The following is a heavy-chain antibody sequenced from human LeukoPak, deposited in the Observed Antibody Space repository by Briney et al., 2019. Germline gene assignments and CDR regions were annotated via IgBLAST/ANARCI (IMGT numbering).Heavy chain of an antibody. CDR2: IYPGDSDT. J-gene: IGHJ3*02. Sequence: GGSLKISCKGSGYSFTSYWIGWVRQMPGKGLEWMGIIYPGDSDTRYSPSFQGQVTISADKSISTAYLQWSSLGASDTAIYYCARHKSFRGAFDIWGQGTMVTVSS. V-gene: IGHV5-51*01. CDR3: ARHKSFRGAFDI. CDR1: GYSFTSYW.